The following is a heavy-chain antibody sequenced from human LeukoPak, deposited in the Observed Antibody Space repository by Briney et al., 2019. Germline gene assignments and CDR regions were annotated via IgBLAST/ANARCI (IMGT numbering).Heavy chain of an antibody. Sequence: ASVKVSCKASGYTFTMFYIHWVRQAPGQGLEWMGMVNPSDGATTYAQRFQGRVTMTRDMSTTTVYMDLRSLRSEDTAVYFCARGRGGGLCGSRVGLFASYYTYYYMDVWGRGTTVTVSS. V-gene: IGHV1-46*01. CDR3: ARGRGGGLCGSRVGLFASYYTYYYMDV. J-gene: IGHJ6*03. CDR1: GYTFTMFY. CDR2: VNPSDGAT. D-gene: IGHD1-26*01.